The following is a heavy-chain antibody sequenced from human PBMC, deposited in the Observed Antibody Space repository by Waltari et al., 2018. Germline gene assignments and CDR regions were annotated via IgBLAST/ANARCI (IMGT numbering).Heavy chain of an antibody. V-gene: IGHV3-23*01. CDR2: FMGSGGST. D-gene: IGHD1-1*01. CDR1: GFTFSSYA. Sequence: EVQLLESGGGLVQPGGSLRLSCAASGFTFSSYAMGWVRQAPGKGREGVSAFMGSGGSTYYAGSWKGRFTSSRDNSKNTLYLQMNSLRAEDTAVYYCANWNHRLFDYWGQGTLVTVSS. CDR3: ANWNHRLFDY. J-gene: IGHJ4*02.